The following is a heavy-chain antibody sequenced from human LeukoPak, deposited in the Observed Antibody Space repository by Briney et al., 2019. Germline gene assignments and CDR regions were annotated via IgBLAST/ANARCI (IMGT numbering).Heavy chain of an antibody. CDR3: ATSGYTYGALGI. CDR2: IHPNSGGT. Sequence: ASVKVSCKASGYTFTGYYMHWVRQAPGQGLEWMRWIHPNSGGTNYAQKFQGWVTMTRDTSISTAYMELSRLRSDDTAMYYCATSGYTYGALGIWDQGTMVTVSS. D-gene: IGHD5-18*01. CDR1: GYTFTGYY. V-gene: IGHV1-2*04. J-gene: IGHJ3*02.